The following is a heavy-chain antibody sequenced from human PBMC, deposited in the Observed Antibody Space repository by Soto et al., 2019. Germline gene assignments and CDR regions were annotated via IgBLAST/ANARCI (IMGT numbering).Heavy chain of an antibody. CDR3: ARDPPGIAAAGRFDP. Sequence: QVQLVESGGGVAQPGRSLRLSCAASGFTFSSYGMHWVRQAPGKGLEWVAVIWYDGSNKYYADSVKGRFPISRDNSKNTLYLQMNSMRAEDTAVYYCARDPPGIAAAGRFDPWGQGTLVTVSS. CDR2: IWYDGSNK. J-gene: IGHJ5*02. V-gene: IGHV3-33*01. D-gene: IGHD6-13*01. CDR1: GFTFSSYG.